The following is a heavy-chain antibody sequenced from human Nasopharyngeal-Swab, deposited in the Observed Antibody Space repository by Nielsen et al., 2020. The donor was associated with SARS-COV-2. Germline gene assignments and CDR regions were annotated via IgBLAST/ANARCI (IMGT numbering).Heavy chain of an antibody. J-gene: IGHJ3*01. CDR2: VVPEDGEP. CDR3: ASEGSGVFGVVIYAFDV. Sequence: ASVKVSCQVSGYTLTVLTIHWVRQAPGKGLEWMGTVVPEDGEPIYAQNFQGRVTMTEDTSTYTAYLELSSLRSEDTAVYYCASEGSGVFGVVIYAFDVWGPGTLVTVSS. CDR1: GYTLTVLT. D-gene: IGHD3-3*01. V-gene: IGHV1-24*01.